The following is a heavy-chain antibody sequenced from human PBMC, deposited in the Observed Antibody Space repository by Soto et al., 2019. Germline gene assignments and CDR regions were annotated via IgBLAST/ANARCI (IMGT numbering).Heavy chain of an antibody. D-gene: IGHD3-16*01. CDR1: GYTFTTHG. V-gene: IGHV1-18*04. CDR2: ISPYNGKT. J-gene: IGHJ6*02. Sequence: ASVKVSCKASGYTFTTHGISWVRQAPGQGLEWMGWISPYNGKTTYAQKVQGRVTMTTDTSTSTAYMELRSLRSDDTAVYYCARGRRLTVLGTDYYGMDVWGQGTTVTVSS. CDR3: ARGRRLTVLGTDYYGMDV.